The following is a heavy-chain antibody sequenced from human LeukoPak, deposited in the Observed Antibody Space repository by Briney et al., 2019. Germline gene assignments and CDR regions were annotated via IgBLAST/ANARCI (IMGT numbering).Heavy chain of an antibody. CDR1: GGSISSYY. CDR3: ARDGGERGHDAFDI. J-gene: IGHJ3*02. CDR2: IYTSGST. D-gene: IGHD3-16*01. Sequence: PSETLSLTCTVSGGSISSYYWSWIRQPPGKGLEWIGRIYTSGSTNYNPSLKSRVTMSVDTSKNQFSLKLSSVTAADTAVYYCARDGGERGHDAFDIWGQGTMVTVSS. V-gene: IGHV4-4*07.